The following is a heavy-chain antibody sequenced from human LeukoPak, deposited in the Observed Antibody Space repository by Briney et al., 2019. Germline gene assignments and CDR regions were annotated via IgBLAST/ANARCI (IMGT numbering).Heavy chain of an antibody. J-gene: IGHJ6*04. D-gene: IGHD3-10*02. CDR3: AELGITMIGGV. V-gene: IGHV3-30*04. CDR2: ISYDGSNK. CDR1: GFTFSNYA. Sequence: GGSLRLSCAASGFTFSNYAMHWVRQAPGKGLEWVAVISYDGSNKYYADSVKGRFTISRDNSKNTLYLQMNSLRAEDTAVYYCAELGITMIGGVWGKGTTVTISS.